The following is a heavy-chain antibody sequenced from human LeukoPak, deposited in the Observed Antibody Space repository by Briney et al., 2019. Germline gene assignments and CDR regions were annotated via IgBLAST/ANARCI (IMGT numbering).Heavy chain of an antibody. D-gene: IGHD3-22*01. Sequence: GESLKISCQASGYSFTNYWIGWVRQKPGKGLEWMGIICPGDSDTRYSSSFQGQVTISADKSISTAYLQWSSLKASDTAMYYCARTNSLYYYDNSGPYDNFDYWGQGTLVTVSS. CDR1: GYSFTNYW. J-gene: IGHJ4*02. V-gene: IGHV5-51*01. CDR3: ARTNSLYYYDNSGPYDNFDY. CDR2: ICPGDSDT.